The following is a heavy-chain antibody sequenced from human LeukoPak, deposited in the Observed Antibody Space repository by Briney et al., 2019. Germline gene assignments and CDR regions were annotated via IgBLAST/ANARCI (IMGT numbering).Heavy chain of an antibody. Sequence: ASVKVSCKASGYTFTSYGISWVGQAPGQGVEWMGWISAYNGNTNHAQKLQGRVTITTDTSTSTAYMELRSLRSDDTAVYYCARERERWFDPWGQGTLVTVSS. V-gene: IGHV1-18*01. CDR1: GYTFTSYG. D-gene: IGHD1-1*01. J-gene: IGHJ5*02. CDR3: ARERERWFDP. CDR2: ISAYNGNT.